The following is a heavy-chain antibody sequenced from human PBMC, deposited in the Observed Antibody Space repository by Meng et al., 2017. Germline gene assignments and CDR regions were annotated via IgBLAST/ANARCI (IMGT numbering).Heavy chain of an antibody. D-gene: IGHD1-26*01. CDR3: ARGSYSFDS. CDR2: AYYRSKWYH. V-gene: IGHV6-1*01. CDR1: GDXVXSNSAA. Sequence: LHHSDPXLVTPRPTXXXYSATSGDXVXSNSAAWNWIRQSPSRGLEWLGRAYYRSKWYHDYAESVKSRISIDPDTSKNQFSLQLRSVTPEDSAVYYCARGSYSFDSWGQRTLVTVSS. J-gene: IGHJ4*02.